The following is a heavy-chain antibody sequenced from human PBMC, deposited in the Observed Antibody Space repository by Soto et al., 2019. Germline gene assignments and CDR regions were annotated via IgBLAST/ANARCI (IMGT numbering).Heavy chain of an antibody. J-gene: IGHJ6*02. D-gene: IGHD3-3*01. V-gene: IGHV4-59*01. CDR3: ARSGYSAYYYCGMDV. CDR1: GGSISSYY. CDR2: IYYSGST. Sequence: SETLSLTCTVSGGSISSYYWSWIRQPPGKGLEWIGYIYYSGSTNYNPSLKSRVTISVDTSKNQFSLKLSSVTAADTAVYYCARSGYSAYYYCGMDVWGQGTTVTVSS.